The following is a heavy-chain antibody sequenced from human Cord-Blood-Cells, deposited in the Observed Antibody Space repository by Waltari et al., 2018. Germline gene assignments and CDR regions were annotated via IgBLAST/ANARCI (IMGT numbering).Heavy chain of an antibody. CDR1: GYTFTGYY. CDR2: INPNSGGT. V-gene: IGHV1-2*02. CDR3: ARVSCSGGSCYFDY. J-gene: IGHJ4*02. D-gene: IGHD2-15*01. Sequence: QVQLVQSGAEVKKPGASVKVSCKASGYTFTGYYMHWVRQAPGQGLEWMGWINPNSGGTNYAQKLQGRVTMTRDTSISTAYMELSRLRSDDTAVYYCARVSCSGGSCYFDYWGQGTLVTVSS.